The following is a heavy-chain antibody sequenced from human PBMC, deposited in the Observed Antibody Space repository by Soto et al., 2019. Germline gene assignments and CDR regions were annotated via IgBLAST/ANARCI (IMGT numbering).Heavy chain of an antibody. CDR1: GGSVSSGSYY. V-gene: IGHV4-61*01. CDR3: ARDREYYYGMDV. J-gene: IGHJ6*02. D-gene: IGHD1-26*01. Sequence: PSETLSLTCTVSGGSVSSGSYYWSWIRQPPGKGLEWIGYIYYSGSTNYNPSLKSRVTISVDTSKNQFSLKLSSVTAADTAVYYCARDREYYYGMDVWGQGTKVTVYS. CDR2: IYYSGST.